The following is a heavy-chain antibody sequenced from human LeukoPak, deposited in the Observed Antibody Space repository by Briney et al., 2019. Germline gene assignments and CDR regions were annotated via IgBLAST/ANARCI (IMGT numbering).Heavy chain of an antibody. CDR2: INPNSGGT. CDR3: ARGYRYSSSWTLSY. CDR1: GYSFTTYY. Sequence: ASVKVSCKASGYSFTTYYVHWVRQAPGQGLEWMGWINPNSGGTNYAQKFQGRVTMTRDTSISTAYMELSRLRSDDTAVYYCARGYRYSSSWTLSYWGQGTLVTVSS. J-gene: IGHJ4*02. D-gene: IGHD6-13*01. V-gene: IGHV1-2*02.